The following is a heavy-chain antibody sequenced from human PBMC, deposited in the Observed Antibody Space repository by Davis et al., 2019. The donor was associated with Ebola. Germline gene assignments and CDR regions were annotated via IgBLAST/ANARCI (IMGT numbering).Heavy chain of an antibody. D-gene: IGHD6-19*01. Sequence: GESLKISCAASGFTFSSYEMNWVRQAPGKGLEWVSYISSSGSTIYYADSVKGRFTISRDNAKNSLYLQMNSLRAEDTAVYYCARQNFVYSSGWIISDDYWGQGTLVTVSP. V-gene: IGHV3-48*03. CDR1: GFTFSSYE. CDR2: ISSSGSTI. J-gene: IGHJ4*02. CDR3: ARQNFVYSSGWIISDDY.